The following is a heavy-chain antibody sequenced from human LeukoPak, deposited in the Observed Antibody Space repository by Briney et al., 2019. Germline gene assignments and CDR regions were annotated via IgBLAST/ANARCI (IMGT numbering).Heavy chain of an antibody. CDR3: AREHCSSTSCYRGNSFDI. D-gene: IGHD2-2*01. V-gene: IGHV1-69*01. J-gene: IGHJ3*02. CDR1: VGTFSSYA. CDR2: IIPIFGTA. Sequence: SVKVSCKASVGTFSSYAISWVRQAPGQGLEWMGGIIPIFGTANYAQKFQGRVTITADESTSTAYMELSSLRSEDTAVYYCAREHCSSTSCYRGNSFDIWGQGTMVTVSS.